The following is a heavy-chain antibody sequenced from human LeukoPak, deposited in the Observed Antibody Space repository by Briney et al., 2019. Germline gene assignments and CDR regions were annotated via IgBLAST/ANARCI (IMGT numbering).Heavy chain of an antibody. CDR3: AKGSPIYDISTGYPDY. J-gene: IGHJ4*02. V-gene: IGHV3-30*18. CDR2: ISYDGSNK. D-gene: IGHD3-9*01. CDR1: GFTFSSYG. Sequence: GGSLRLSCAASGFTFSSYGMHWVRQAPGKGLEWVAVISYDGSNKYYADSVKGRFTISRDNSKNTLYLQMNSLRAEDTAVYYCAKGSPIYDISTGYPDYWGQGTLVTVSS.